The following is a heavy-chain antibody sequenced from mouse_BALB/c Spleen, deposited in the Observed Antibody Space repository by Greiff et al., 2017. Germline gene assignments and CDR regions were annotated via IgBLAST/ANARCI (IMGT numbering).Heavy chain of an antibody. J-gene: IGHJ3*01. CDR2: IRNKANGYTT. CDR3: ARGEAWFAY. Sequence: EVQLVESGGGLVQPGGSLRLSCAPSGFTFTDYYMSWVRQPPGKALEWLGFIRNKANGYTTEYSASVKGRFTISRDNSQSILYLQMNTLRAEDSATYYCARGEAWFAYWGQGTLVTVSA. V-gene: IGHV7-3*02. CDR1: GFTFTDYY.